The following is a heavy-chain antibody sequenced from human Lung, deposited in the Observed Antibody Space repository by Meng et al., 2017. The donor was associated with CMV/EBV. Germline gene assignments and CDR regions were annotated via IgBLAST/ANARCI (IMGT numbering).Heavy chain of an antibody. CDR1: GGSSSSSSC. J-gene: IGHJ4*02. V-gene: IGHV4-4*02. CDR3: ATQESRDGHNPY. D-gene: IGHD5-24*01. Sequence: QLPQSGHGRVKPSGPMPLTCVVSGGSSSSSSCWTWVRQSPGKGLEWIGEMYHSGTTNYNPSLKSRVTISMGKSNNQLSLKLNSVTAADTAVYYCATQESRDGHNPYWGQGTLVTVSS. CDR2: MYHSGTT.